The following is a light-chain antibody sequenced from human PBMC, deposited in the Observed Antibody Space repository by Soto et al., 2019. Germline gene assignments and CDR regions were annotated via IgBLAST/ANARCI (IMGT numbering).Light chain of an antibody. J-gene: IGKJ4*01. V-gene: IGKV1-5*03. CDR2: TVS. CDR3: QQYYRYPPT. CDR1: QSISTK. Sequence: DIQMTQSTSTLSASVGDRVTITCRASQSISTKLAWWHQKPGKAPNLLIYTVSTLDSGVPSRFSASGSGAEFTLTVSSLQPDDFATYYCQQYYRYPPTFGGGTKCEIK.